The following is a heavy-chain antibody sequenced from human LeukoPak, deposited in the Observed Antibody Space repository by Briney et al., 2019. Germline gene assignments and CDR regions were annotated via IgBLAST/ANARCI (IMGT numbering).Heavy chain of an antibody. J-gene: IGHJ4*02. V-gene: IGHV4-34*01. CDR1: GGSFSGYY. Sequence: PSETLSLTCAVYGGSFSGYYWSWIRQPPGKGLEWIGEISHSGSTNYNPSLKSRVTISVDTSKNQFSLKLSSVTAADTDVYYCARRDPVGASLIDYWGQGTLVTVSS. CDR2: ISHSGST. CDR3: ARRDPVGASLIDY. D-gene: IGHD1-26*01.